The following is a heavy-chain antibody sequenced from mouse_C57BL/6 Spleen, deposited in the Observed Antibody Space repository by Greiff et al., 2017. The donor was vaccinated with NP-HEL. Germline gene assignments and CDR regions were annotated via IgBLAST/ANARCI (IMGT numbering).Heavy chain of an antibody. CDR3: ARKVTYGSPYAMDY. Sequence: VQVVESGPGLVAPSQSLSITCTVSGFSLTSYAISWVRQPPGKGLEWLGVIWTGGGTNYNSALKSRLSISKDNSKSQVFLKMNSLQTDDTARYYCARKVTYGSPYAMDYWGQGTSVTVSS. V-gene: IGHV2-9-1*01. CDR2: IWTGGGT. J-gene: IGHJ4*01. D-gene: IGHD1-1*01. CDR1: GFSLTSYA.